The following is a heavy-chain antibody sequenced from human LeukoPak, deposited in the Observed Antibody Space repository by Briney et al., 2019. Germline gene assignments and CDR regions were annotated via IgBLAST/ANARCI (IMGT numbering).Heavy chain of an antibody. CDR3: ARHVRPGYYYYYMDV. CDR2: IYYSGST. CDR1: GGSISSSSYY. V-gene: IGHV4-39*01. Sequence: SETLSLTCTVSGGSISSSSYYWGWIRQPPGEGLEWIGSIYYSGSTYYNPSLKSRVTISVDTSKNQFSLKLSSVTAADTAVYNCARHVRPGYYYYYMDVWGKGTTVTVSS. J-gene: IGHJ6*03. D-gene: IGHD3-10*02.